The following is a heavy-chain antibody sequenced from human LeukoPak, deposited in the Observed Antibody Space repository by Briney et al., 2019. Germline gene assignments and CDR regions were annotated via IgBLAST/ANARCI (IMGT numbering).Heavy chain of an antibody. CDR2: ISGSGGST. J-gene: IGHJ4*02. D-gene: IGHD2-2*01. V-gene: IGHV3-23*01. CDR1: GFTFSSCA. CDR3: AKDTSSSTSIVVVPAARQFDY. Sequence: PGGSLRLSCAASGFTFSSCAMSWVRQAPGKGLEWVSAISGSGGSTYYADSVKGRFTISRDNSKNTLYLQMNSLRAEDTAVYYCAKDTSSSTSIVVVPAARQFDYWGQGTLVTVSS.